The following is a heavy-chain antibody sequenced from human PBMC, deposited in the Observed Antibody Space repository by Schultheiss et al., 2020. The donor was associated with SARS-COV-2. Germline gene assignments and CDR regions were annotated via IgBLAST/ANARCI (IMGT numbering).Heavy chain of an antibody. Sequence: GGSLRLSCAASGFTFSSYSMNWVRQAPGKGLEWVSYISSSSSTIYYADSVKGRFTISRDNAKSSLFLQMNSLRAEDTAVYYCARVGRDCSHGVCYNAEYFQYWGQGTLVTVSS. CDR2: ISSSSSTI. CDR3: ARVGRDCSHGVCYNAEYFQY. J-gene: IGHJ1*01. V-gene: IGHV3-48*04. CDR1: GFTFSSYS. D-gene: IGHD2-8*01.